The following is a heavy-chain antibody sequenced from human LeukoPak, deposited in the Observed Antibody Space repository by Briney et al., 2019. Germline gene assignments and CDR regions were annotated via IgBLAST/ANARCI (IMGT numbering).Heavy chain of an antibody. D-gene: IGHD4-17*01. V-gene: IGHV3-21*01. J-gene: IGHJ4*02. CDR2: ISSSSSYI. Sequence: GGSLRLSCAASGFTFSSYSMNWVRQAPGKGLEWVSSISSSSSYIYYADSVKGRFTISRDNAKNSLYLQMNSLRAEDTAVYYCARDAYGDSSYCGLDYWGQGTLVTVSS. CDR1: GFTFSSYS. CDR3: ARDAYGDSSYCGLDY.